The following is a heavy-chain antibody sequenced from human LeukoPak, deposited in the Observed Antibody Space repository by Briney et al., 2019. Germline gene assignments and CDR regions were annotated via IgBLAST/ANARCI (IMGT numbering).Heavy chain of an antibody. CDR2: MNPNSGNT. V-gene: IGHV1-8*03. CDR3: AGYCSSTSCHPSAFDI. Sequence: GASVKVSCKASGYTFTSYDINWVRQATGQGLEWMGWMNPNSGNTGYAQKFQGRVTITRNTSISTAYMELSSLKSEDTAVYYCAGYCSSTSCHPSAFDIWGQGTMVTVSS. J-gene: IGHJ3*02. D-gene: IGHD2-2*01. CDR1: GYTFTSYD.